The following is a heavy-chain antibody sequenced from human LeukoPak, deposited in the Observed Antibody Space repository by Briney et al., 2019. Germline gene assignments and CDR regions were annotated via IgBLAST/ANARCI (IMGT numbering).Heavy chain of an antibody. CDR1: GYTFTNYD. Sequence: GASVKVSCKASGYTFTNYDIHWVRQATGQGLEWMGWMSPNSGNTGYVQKFQGRVTMTRNTSISKAYMELSSLRSEDTAVYYCARVVSGTYNWFDPWGQGTLVTVSS. J-gene: IGHJ5*02. CDR3: ARVVSGTYNWFDP. V-gene: IGHV1-8*01. CDR2: MSPNSGNT. D-gene: IGHD1-20*01.